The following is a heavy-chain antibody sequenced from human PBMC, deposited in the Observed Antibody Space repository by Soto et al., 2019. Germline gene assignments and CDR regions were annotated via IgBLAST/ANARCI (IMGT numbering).Heavy chain of an antibody. J-gene: IGHJ6*02. CDR1: GYTFTSYG. CDR3: ARDNANYGSGSPGGYYYYYYGMDV. CDR2: ISAYNGNT. D-gene: IGHD3-10*01. V-gene: IGHV1-18*01. Sequence: ASVKVSCKASGYTFTSYGISWVRQATEQGLEWMGWISAYNGNTNYAQKLQGRVTMTTDTSTSTAYMELRSLRSDDTAVYYCARDNANYGSGSPGGYYYYYYGMDVWGQGTTVTVSS.